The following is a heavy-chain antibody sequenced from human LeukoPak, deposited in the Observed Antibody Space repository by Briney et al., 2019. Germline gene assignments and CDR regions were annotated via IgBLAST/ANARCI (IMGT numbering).Heavy chain of an antibody. V-gene: IGHV4-34*01. CDR3: ARVSNYDYVWGSYRHHRDYYYYYMDV. D-gene: IGHD3-16*02. CDR1: GGSFSGYY. CDR2: INHSGST. J-gene: IGHJ6*03. Sequence: SETLSLTCAVYGGSFSGYYWSWIRQPPGKGLEWIGEINHSGSTNYNPSLKSRVTISVDTSKNQFSLKLSSVTAADTAVYYCARVSNYDYVWGSYRHHRDYYYYYMDVWGKGTTVTVSS.